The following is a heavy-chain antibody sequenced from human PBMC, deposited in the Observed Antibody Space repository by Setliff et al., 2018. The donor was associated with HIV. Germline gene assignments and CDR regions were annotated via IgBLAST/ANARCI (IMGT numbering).Heavy chain of an antibody. CDR3: AREEYTQYYFDY. CDR2: ISYDGTNK. Sequence: PGGSLRLSCAASGFTFSSYGMHWVRQAPGKGLEWVAVISYDGTNKYYADSVKGRFTISRDNSKNTLFLQMNSLRGEDTAAYYCAREEYTQYYFDYWGQGTLVTVSS. CDR1: GFTFSSYG. D-gene: IGHD6-6*01. V-gene: IGHV3-30*03. J-gene: IGHJ4*02.